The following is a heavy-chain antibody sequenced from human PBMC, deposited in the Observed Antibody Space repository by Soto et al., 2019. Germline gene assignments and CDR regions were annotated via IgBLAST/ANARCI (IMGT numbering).Heavy chain of an antibody. CDR3: ARGGRIRASGWFDY. CDR2: IQQDGSEK. D-gene: IGHD6-19*01. CDR1: RFTFSTYW. Sequence: EVQLVESGGGLVQPGGSLRLSCAASRFTFSTYWMSWVRQAPGKGLEWVANIQQDGSEKYYVDSVKGRFTISRDNAKNSLYLQMNSLRVEDTAVYYCARGGRIRASGWFDYWGQGTLVTVSS. J-gene: IGHJ4*02. V-gene: IGHV3-7*03.